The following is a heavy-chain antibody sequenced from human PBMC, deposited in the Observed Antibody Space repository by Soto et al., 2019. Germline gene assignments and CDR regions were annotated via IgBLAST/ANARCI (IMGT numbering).Heavy chain of an antibody. CDR1: GYAFTGYY. D-gene: IGHD2-15*01. Sequence: ASVKVSCKASGYAFTGYYMHWVRQAPGQGLEWMGWINPNSGGTNYAQKFQGRVTMTRDTSISTAYMELSRLRSDDTAVYYCARFRGYCSGGSCYTTNWFDPWGQGTLVTVSS. CDR2: INPNSGGT. CDR3: ARFRGYCSGGSCYTTNWFDP. V-gene: IGHV1-2*02. J-gene: IGHJ5*02.